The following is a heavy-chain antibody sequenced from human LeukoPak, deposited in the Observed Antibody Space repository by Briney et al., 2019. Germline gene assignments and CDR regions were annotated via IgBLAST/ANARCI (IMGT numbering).Heavy chain of an antibody. CDR1: GGSISSYY. Sequence: SETLSLTCTVSGGSISSYYWSWIRQPPGKGLEWIGYIYYSGSTNYNPSLKSRVTISVDTSKNQFSLKLSSVTAADTAVYYCSGSYRAIDYWGQGTLVTVSS. V-gene: IGHV4-59*08. J-gene: IGHJ4*02. CDR3: SGSYRAIDY. D-gene: IGHD3-16*02. CDR2: IYYSGST.